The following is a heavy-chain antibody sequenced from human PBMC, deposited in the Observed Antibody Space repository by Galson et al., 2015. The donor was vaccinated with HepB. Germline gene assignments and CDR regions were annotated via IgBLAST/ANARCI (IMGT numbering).Heavy chain of an antibody. CDR3: ARPGYYYYYMDV. J-gene: IGHJ6*03. CDR2: ISSSSSYI. Sequence: SLRLSCAASGFTFSSYSMNWVRQAPGKGLEWVSSISSSSSYIYYADSVKGRFTISRDNAKNSLYLQMNSLRAEDTAVYYCARPGYYYYYMDVWGKGTTVTVSS. CDR1: GFTFSSYS. V-gene: IGHV3-21*01.